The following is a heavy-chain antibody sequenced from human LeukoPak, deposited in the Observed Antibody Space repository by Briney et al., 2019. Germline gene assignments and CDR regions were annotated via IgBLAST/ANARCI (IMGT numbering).Heavy chain of an antibody. CDR3: ARLYYYDSSGYYPFDY. J-gene: IGHJ4*02. V-gene: IGHV5-51*01. CDR1: GYSFTSYW. CDR2: IYPGDSDT. Sequence: GESLKISCKGSGYSFTSYWIGWVRQMPGKGVEWMGIIYPGDSDTRYSPSFQGQVTISADKSISTAYLQWSSLKASDTAMYYCARLYYYDSSGYYPFDYWGQGTLVTVSS. D-gene: IGHD3-22*01.